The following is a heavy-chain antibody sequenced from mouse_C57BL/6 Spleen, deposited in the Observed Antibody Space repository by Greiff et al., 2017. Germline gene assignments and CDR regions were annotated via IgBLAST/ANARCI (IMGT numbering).Heavy chain of an antibody. CDR3: AREGSCLDV. J-gene: IGHJ1*03. CDR1: GFTFSDYY. Sequence: EVQVVESEGGLVQPGSSLKLSCTASGFTFSDYYMAWVRQVPEKGLEWVANINYDGSSTYYLDSLKSRFIISRDNAKNILYLQMSSLKSEDTATYYCAREGSCLDVWGTGTTVTVSS. CDR2: INYDGSST. V-gene: IGHV5-16*01.